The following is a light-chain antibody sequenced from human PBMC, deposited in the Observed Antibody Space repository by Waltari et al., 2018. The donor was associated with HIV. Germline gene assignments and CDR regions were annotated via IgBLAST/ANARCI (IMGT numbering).Light chain of an antibody. J-gene: IGLJ2*01. V-gene: IGLV1-40*01. CDR1: RSNFGTGYH. CDR3: QSYDSSLNGHVV. Sequence: QPVLTPAPPVSGAPGQSVPISGPGRRSNFGTGYHVHWDQQLPGTAPKLLIYANNQRPSGVPARFSGSKSATSASLVITGLQSEDEADYYCQSYDSSLNGHVVFGGGTKVTVL. CDR2: ANN.